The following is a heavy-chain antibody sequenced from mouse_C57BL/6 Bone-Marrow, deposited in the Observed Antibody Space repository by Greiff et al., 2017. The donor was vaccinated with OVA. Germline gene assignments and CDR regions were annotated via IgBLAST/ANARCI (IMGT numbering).Heavy chain of an antibody. D-gene: IGHD3-2*02. CDR1: GYAFSSSW. V-gene: IGHV1-82*01. CDR2: IYPGDGDT. Sequence: QVQLKQSGPELVKPGASVKISCKASGYAFSSSWMNWVKQRPGKGLEWIGRIYPGDGDTNYNGKFKGKATLTADKSSSTAYMQLSSLTSEDSAVYFCAGGALDSSGRAYWGQGTLVTVSA. J-gene: IGHJ3*01. CDR3: AGGALDSSGRAY.